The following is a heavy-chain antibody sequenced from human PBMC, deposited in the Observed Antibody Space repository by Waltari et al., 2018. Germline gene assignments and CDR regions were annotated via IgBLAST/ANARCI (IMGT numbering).Heavy chain of an antibody. D-gene: IGHD6-6*01. V-gene: IGHV4-38-2*01. CDR2: IYHSGST. CDR1: GYSISSGYY. CDR3: ARQEQDSSSPGFDY. Sequence: QVQLQESGPGLVKPSETLSLTCAVSGYSISSGYYWGWIRQPPGKGLEWIGSIYHSGSTYYNPSLKSRVTISVDTSKNQFSLKLSSVTAADTAVYYCARQEQDSSSPGFDYWGQGTLVTVSS. J-gene: IGHJ4*02.